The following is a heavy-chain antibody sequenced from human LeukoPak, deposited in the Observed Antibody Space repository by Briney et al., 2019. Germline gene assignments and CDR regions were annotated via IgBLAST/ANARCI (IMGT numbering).Heavy chain of an antibody. CDR1: VGSISSSSYY. CDR2: IYYSGST. V-gene: IGHV4-39*07. CDR3: ARVFVDWNDKGGFDC. J-gene: IGHJ4*02. Sequence: SETLSLTCTVSVGSISSSSYYWGWIRQPPGKGLEWSGSIYYSGSTYYNPSLKSRVTISVDTSKNQFSLKLSSMTAADTAVYYCARVFVDWNDKGGFDCWGQGTLVTVSS. D-gene: IGHD1-1*01.